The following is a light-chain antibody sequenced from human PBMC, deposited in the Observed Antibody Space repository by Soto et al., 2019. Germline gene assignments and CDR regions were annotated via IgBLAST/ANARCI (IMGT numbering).Light chain of an antibody. CDR3: QQRHNWPLT. Sequence: EIVMTQSPATLSVSPGERATLSCRASQSISSELAWYQQRPGQPPRLLIYGASTRATGVPDRFTGSGSGSDFTLTISGLQSEDFAVYYCQQRHNWPLTFGKGTRLEI. V-gene: IGKV3-15*01. J-gene: IGKJ2*01. CDR1: QSISSE. CDR2: GAS.